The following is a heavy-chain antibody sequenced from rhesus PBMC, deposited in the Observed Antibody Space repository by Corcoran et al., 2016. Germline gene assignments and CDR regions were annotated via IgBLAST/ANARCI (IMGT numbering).Heavy chain of an antibody. CDR1: GGSIRSGYYY. CDR3: ASGDGYDSGYYSDYFEF. Sequence: QVQLQESGPGLVKPSETLSLTCAVSGGSIRSGYYYWSWIRQPPGKGLEWIGYISGSGGGTYCSPSPKSRVTISTDTSTNQFSLQLSSVTAADTAVYYCASGDGYDSGYYSDYFEFWGQGALVTVSS. CDR2: ISGSGGGT. J-gene: IGHJ1*01. D-gene: IGHD3-28*01. V-gene: IGHV4S17*01.